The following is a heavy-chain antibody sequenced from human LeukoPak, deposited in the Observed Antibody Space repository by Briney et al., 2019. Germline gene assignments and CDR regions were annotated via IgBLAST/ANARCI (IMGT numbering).Heavy chain of an antibody. CDR3: AAVVPAAVPRLDY. Sequence: PSETLSLTCAVYGGSFSGYYWSWIRQPPGKGLEWIGEINHSGSTNYNPSLKSRVTISVDTSKNQFSLKLSSVTAADTAVYYCAAVVPAAVPRLDYWGQGTLVTVSS. D-gene: IGHD2-2*01. V-gene: IGHV4-34*01. CDR2: INHSGST. J-gene: IGHJ4*02. CDR1: GGSFSGYY.